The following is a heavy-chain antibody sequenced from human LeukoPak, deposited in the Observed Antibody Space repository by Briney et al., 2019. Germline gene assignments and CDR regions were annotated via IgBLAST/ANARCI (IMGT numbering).Heavy chain of an antibody. CDR1: GGTFSSYA. Sequence: ASVKVSCKASGGTFSSYAISWVRHAPGQGLEWMGRIIPILGIANYAQKFQGRVTITADKSTSTAYMELSSLRSEDTAVYYCARDGGLGGLFLGDAFDIWGQGTMVTVSS. V-gene: IGHV1-69*04. CDR3: ARDGGLGGLFLGDAFDI. D-gene: IGHD3-16*01. J-gene: IGHJ3*02. CDR2: IIPILGIA.